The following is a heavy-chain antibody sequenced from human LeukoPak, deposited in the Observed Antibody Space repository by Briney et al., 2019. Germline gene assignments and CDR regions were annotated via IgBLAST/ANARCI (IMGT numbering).Heavy chain of an antibody. Sequence: GGSLRLSCAASGFTFSSYAVSWVRQAPGKGLEWVSSISGSGVATYSADSVKGRFTISRDDSKNTVYLQMNSLEAEDTAVYYCARGPGWNYFDYWGQGTLVTVSS. J-gene: IGHJ4*02. CDR1: GFTFSSYA. V-gene: IGHV3-23*01. CDR3: ARGPGWNYFDY. D-gene: IGHD2-15*01. CDR2: ISGSGVAT.